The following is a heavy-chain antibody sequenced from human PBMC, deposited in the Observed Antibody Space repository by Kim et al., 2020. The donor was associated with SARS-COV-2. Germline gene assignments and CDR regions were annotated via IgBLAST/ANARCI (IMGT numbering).Heavy chain of an antibody. J-gene: IGHJ5*02. CDR3: ARSFRQGTSNYPRLGWFDP. CDR1: GYSFTSYW. CDR2: IDPSDSYT. Sequence: GESLKISCKGSGYSFTSYWISWVRQMPGKGLEWMGRIDPSDSYTNYSPSFQGHVTISADKSISTAYLQWSSLKASDTAMYYCARSFRQGTSNYPRLGWFDPWGQGTLVTVSS. D-gene: IGHD4-4*01. V-gene: IGHV5-10-1*01.